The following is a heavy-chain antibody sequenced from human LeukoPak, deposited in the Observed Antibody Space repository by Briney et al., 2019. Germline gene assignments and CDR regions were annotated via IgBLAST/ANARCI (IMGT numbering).Heavy chain of an antibody. CDR3: AREGYCGGGSCYGTLDI. CDR1: GFTFSDYY. D-gene: IGHD2-15*01. V-gene: IGHV3-11*06. CDR2: ISRSGSYI. J-gene: IGHJ3*02. Sequence: SGGSLRLSCAASGFTFSDYYISWIRQAPGKGLEWVSSISRSGSYINYADSVKGRFTISRDNARNSLYLQMNDLGAEDTAVYYCAREGYCGGGSCYGTLDIWGQGTMVTVSS.